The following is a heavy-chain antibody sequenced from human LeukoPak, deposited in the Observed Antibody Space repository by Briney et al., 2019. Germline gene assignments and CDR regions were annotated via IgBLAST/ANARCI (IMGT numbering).Heavy chain of an antibody. CDR2: ISGSGGST. CDR1: GLTFSSYA. CDR3: AKTIQLWVFYFDY. J-gene: IGHJ4*02. V-gene: IGHV3-23*01. D-gene: IGHD5-18*01. Sequence: GSLRLSCAASGLTFSSYAMSWVRQAPGKGLEWVSAISGSGGSTYYADSVKGRFTISRDNSKNTLYLQMNSLRAEDTAVYYCAKTIQLWVFYFDYWGQGTLVTVSS.